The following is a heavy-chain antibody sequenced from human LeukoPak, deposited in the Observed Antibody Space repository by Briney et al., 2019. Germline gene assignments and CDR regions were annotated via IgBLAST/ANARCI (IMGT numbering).Heavy chain of an antibody. Sequence: GGSLRLSCAASGFTFSSYGMHWVRQAPGKGLEWVAVIWYDGSNKYYADSVKGRFTISRDNSKNTLYLQMNSLRAEDTAVYYCAKDQSRGDTATVPYYFDYWGQGTLVTVSS. V-gene: IGHV3-33*06. CDR2: IWYDGSNK. CDR1: GFTFSSYG. CDR3: AKDQSRGDTATVPYYFDY. J-gene: IGHJ4*02. D-gene: IGHD5-18*01.